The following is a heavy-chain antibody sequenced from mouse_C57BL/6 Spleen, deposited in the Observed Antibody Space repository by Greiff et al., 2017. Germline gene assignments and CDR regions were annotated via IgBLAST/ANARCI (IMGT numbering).Heavy chain of an antibody. CDR2: IHPNSGSA. CDR1: GYTFTSYW. J-gene: IGHJ4*01. CDR3: ARDYSSSYYYAMDY. D-gene: IGHD1-1*01. V-gene: IGHV1-64*01. Sequence: QVQLQQPGAELVKPGASVKLSCKASGYTFTSYWMHWVKQRPGQGLEWIGMIHPNSGSANYNEKFKSKATLTVYKSSSTAYMQLLNLTSEDSAVYDCARDYSSSYYYAMDYWGQGTSVTVSS.